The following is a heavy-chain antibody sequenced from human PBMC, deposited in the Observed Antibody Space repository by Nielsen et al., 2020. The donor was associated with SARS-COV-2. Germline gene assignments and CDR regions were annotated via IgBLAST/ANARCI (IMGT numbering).Heavy chain of an antibody. J-gene: IGHJ5*01. CDR1: DYTFISYN. CDR2: ISPQNGNT. CDR3: ARDASDDCIAASCYRWFDS. V-gene: IGHV1-18*04. D-gene: IGHD2-15*01. Sequence: ASVKVSCKASDYTFISYNINWVRQAPGQGLEWMGRISPQNGNTDYAQQLQGRVTLTTDTSTNTAYMELRSLRSEDTAVYFCARDASDDCIAASCYRWFDSWGQGTLVTVSP.